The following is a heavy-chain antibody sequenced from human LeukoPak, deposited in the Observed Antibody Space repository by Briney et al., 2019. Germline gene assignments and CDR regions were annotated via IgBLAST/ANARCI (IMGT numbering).Heavy chain of an antibody. V-gene: IGHV4-39*01. CDR2: IYYSGST. CDR1: GGSISSSSYY. CDR3: ASRGGYDGYYYMDV. Sequence: SETLSLTCTVSGGSISSSSYYWGWIRQPPGKGLEWIGSIYYSGSTYYNPSLKSRVTISVDTSKNQFSLKLSSVTAADTAVHYCASRGGYDGYYYMDVWGKGTTVTVSS. D-gene: IGHD5-12*01. J-gene: IGHJ6*03.